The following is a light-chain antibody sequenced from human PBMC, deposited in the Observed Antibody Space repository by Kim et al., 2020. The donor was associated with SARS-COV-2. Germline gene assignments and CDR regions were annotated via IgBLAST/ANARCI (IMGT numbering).Light chain of an antibody. V-gene: IGLV1-47*01. CDR3: AAWDDSLSGWV. Sequence: ELPQPPSASGTPGQRVTISCSGSSSNIGSNYVYWYQQLPGTAPKLLIYRNNQRPSGVPDRFSGSKSGTSASLAISGLRSEDEADYYCAAWDDSLSGWVFGGGTQLAV. CDR1: SSNIGSNY. CDR2: RNN. J-gene: IGLJ3*02.